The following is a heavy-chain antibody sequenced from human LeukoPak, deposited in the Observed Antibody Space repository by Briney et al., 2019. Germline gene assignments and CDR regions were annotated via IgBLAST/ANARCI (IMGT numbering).Heavy chain of an antibody. CDR1: GDSVPNNNVA. Sequence: SQTLSLTCAISGDSVPNNNVAWNWVRQSPSRGLEWLGRTYYRSKWYNDYAVSVKSRITITPDTSKNQVSLQLSSVSLEDTAIYFCARVQQLGQGFHYWGQGTLVTVSS. CDR2: TYYRSKWYN. V-gene: IGHV6-1*01. J-gene: IGHJ4*02. CDR3: ARVQQLGQGFHY. D-gene: IGHD6-13*01.